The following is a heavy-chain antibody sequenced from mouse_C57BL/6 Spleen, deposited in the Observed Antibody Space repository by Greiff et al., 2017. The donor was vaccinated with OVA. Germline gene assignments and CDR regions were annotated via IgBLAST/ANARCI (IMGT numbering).Heavy chain of an antibody. CDR2: IYPGVGVT. CDR1: GYAFSSYW. Sequence: QVQLQQSGAELVKPGASVKISCKASGYAFSSYWLTWLKQRPGRGLDWIGRIYPGVGVTTSKGKFRGKATLPADKSSSAAYMQLSSLTSEDSAVYCCAREGWGKNYWGQGTTLTVSS. J-gene: IGHJ2*01. V-gene: IGHV1-80*01. CDR3: AREGWGKNY.